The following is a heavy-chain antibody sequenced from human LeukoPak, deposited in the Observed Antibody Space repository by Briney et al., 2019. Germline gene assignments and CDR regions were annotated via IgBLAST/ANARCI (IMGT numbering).Heavy chain of an antibody. CDR1: GYTFTSYD. J-gene: IGHJ4*02. CDR3: ASSVYCSGGSCYSSFDY. D-gene: IGHD2-15*01. V-gene: IGHV1-8*01. CDR2: MNPNSGNT. Sequence: ASVKVSCKASGYTFTSYDINWVRQATGQGLEWMGWMNPNSGNTAYAQKFQGRVTMTRNTSISTAYMELSSQRSEDTAVYYCASSVYCSGGSCYSSFDYWGQGTLVTVSS.